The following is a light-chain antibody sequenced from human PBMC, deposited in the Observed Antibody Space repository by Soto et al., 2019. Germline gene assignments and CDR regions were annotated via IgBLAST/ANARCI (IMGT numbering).Light chain of an antibody. CDR2: AAS. J-gene: IGKJ4*01. CDR3: QKYNSAPLT. Sequence: DIQMTQSPSSLSASVGDRVTITCRTSQGISNYVAWYQQKPGKVPKLVIYAASTLQSGIPSRFSGSGPGTDFTLTISSLQPEAVVTSYCQKYNSAPLTLGGGTKVEIK. V-gene: IGKV1-27*01. CDR1: QGISNY.